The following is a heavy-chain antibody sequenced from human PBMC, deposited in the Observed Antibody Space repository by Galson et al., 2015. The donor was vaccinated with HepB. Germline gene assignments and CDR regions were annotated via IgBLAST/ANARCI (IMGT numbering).Heavy chain of an antibody. J-gene: IGHJ3*02. Sequence: SLRLSCAASGFTFSSYAMSWVRQAPGKGLEWVSDISGSGGSTYHADSVKGRFTISRDNSKNTLYLQMNSLRAEDTAVYYCAKDRVWAGADGAFDIWGQGTMVHGSS. D-gene: IGHD6-13*01. V-gene: IGHV3-23*01. CDR3: AKDRVWAGADGAFDI. CDR1: GFTFSSYA. CDR2: ISGSGGST.